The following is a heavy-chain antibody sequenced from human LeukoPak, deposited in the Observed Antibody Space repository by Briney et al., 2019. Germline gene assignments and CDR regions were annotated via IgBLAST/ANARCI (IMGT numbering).Heavy chain of an antibody. CDR2: ICSGGST. J-gene: IGHJ6*02. V-gene: IGHV3-66*02. CDR3: ARDLSPSFDWLLSPAEKRGMDV. CDR1: GFTVSSNY. D-gene: IGHD3-9*01. Sequence: PGGSLRLSCAASGFTVSSNYMSWVRQAPGKGLEWVSVICSGGSTYYADSVKGRFTISRDNSKNTLYLQMNSLRAEDTAVYYCARDLSPSFDWLLSPAEKRGMDVWGQGTTVTVSS.